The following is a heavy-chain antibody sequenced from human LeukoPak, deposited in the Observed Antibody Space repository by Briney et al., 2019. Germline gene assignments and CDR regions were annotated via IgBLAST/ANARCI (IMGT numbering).Heavy chain of an antibody. D-gene: IGHD3-22*01. CDR2: IGGSGGST. CDR3: EKDLSLITMIVVVPLEFDP. V-gene: IGHV3-23*01. Sequence: PGGSLRLSCAASGFTFSSYAMSWVRQAPGTGLEWVSAIGGSGGSTYYADSVKGRFTISRDNSKNTVYLQMNSLRVEDTALYYCEKDLSLITMIVVVPLEFDPWGLGTLVTVSS. CDR1: GFTFSSYA. J-gene: IGHJ5*02.